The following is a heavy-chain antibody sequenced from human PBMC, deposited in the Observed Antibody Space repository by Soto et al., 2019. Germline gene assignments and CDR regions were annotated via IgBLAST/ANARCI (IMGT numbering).Heavy chain of an antibody. CDR3: ARWEDGFSSGWYEDAFDI. D-gene: IGHD6-19*01. Sequence: QVQLQESGPGLVKPSETLSLTCTVSGGSVSSGSYYWSWIRQPPGKGLEWIGYIYYSGSTNYNPSLKSRVTILVDTSKNQFCLKLSSVTAADTAVYYCARWEDGFSSGWYEDAFDIWGQGTMVTVSS. J-gene: IGHJ3*02. V-gene: IGHV4-61*01. CDR2: IYYSGST. CDR1: GGSVSSGSYY.